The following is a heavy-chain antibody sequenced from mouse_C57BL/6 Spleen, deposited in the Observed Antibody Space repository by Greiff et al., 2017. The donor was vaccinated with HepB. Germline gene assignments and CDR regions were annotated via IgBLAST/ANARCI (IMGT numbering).Heavy chain of an antibody. CDR2: IYPGSGNT. J-gene: IGHJ2*01. CDR1: GYSFTSYY. Sequence: QVQLKESGPELVKPGASVKISCKASGYSFTSYYIHWVKQRPGQGLEWIGWIYPGSGNTKYNEKFKGKATLTADTASSTAYMQLSSLTSEDSAVYYCARGTTVVPVGRRDYFDYWGQGTTLTVSS. D-gene: IGHD1-1*01. V-gene: IGHV1-66*01. CDR3: ARGTTVVPVGRRDYFDY.